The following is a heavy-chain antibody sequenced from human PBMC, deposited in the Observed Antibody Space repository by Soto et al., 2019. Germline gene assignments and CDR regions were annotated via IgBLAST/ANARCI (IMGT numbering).Heavy chain of an antibody. D-gene: IGHD3-22*01. CDR3: AKVSRKGAAIDFDS. V-gene: IGHV1-8*01. CDR2: VNPNNGDT. J-gene: IGHJ4*02. CDR1: GYTFSNYD. Sequence: QVQLVQSGAELKKPGASVKVSCKASGYTFSNYDMNWVRQATGQGPEWIGWVNPNNGDTGYAQKFPGRVTLTTDISTTTAYMGLTSLRSEDTAIYYCAKVSRKGAAIDFDSWGQGTLITVSS.